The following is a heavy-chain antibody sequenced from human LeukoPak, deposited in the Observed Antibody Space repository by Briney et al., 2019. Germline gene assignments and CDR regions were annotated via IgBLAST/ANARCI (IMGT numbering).Heavy chain of an antibody. Sequence: SETLSLTCAVYGGSFSGYYWSWIRQPPGKGLEWIGEINHSGSTNYNPSLKSRVTISVDTSKNQFSLKLSSVTAADTAVYYCARVNYPGAYFDYWGQGTLVTVSS. CDR3: ARVNYPGAYFDY. CDR2: INHSGST. J-gene: IGHJ4*02. CDR1: GGSFSGYY. D-gene: IGHD4/OR15-4a*01. V-gene: IGHV4-34*01.